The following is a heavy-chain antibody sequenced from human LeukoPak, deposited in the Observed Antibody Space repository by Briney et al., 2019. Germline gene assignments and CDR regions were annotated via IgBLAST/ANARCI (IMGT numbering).Heavy chain of an antibody. J-gene: IGHJ5*02. CDR1: GGSISSGGYS. Sequence: SETLSLTCAVSGGSISSGGYSWSWIRQPPGKGLEWIGYIYHSGSTYYNPSLKSRVTISVDRSKNQFPLKLSSVTAADTAVYYCARVPGIAAAGSWWFDPWGQGTLVTVSS. CDR3: ARVPGIAAAGSWWFDP. V-gene: IGHV4-30-2*01. D-gene: IGHD6-13*01. CDR2: IYHSGST.